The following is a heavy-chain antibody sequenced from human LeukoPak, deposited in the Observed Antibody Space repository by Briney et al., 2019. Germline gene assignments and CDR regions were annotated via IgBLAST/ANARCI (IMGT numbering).Heavy chain of an antibody. CDR2: SIPIFGTA. V-gene: IGHV1-69*05. J-gene: IGHJ5*02. Sequence: TVKVSCKASGGTFSSYAIGWVPQAPGQGREKMGRSIPIFGTAIYAQKFQGRVTITRDETTSKAYMELGSLRSEDTAVYYCAREYYDILTGYFGWFDPWGQGTLVTVSS. CDR1: GGTFSSYA. D-gene: IGHD3-9*01. CDR3: AREYYDILTGYFGWFDP.